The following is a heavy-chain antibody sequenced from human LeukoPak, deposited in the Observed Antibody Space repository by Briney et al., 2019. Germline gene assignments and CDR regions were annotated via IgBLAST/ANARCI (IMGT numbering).Heavy chain of an antibody. D-gene: IGHD6-13*01. CDR3: ARDSGYRSSFDY. CDR1: GFTFSSYR. V-gene: IGHV3-74*01. CDR2: IISDESST. J-gene: IGHJ4*02. Sequence: GGSLRLSFAASGFTFSSYRMHWGREAPGEGLVWVLRIISDESSTSYADSVKGRFTIPRDNAKNTLYLQMNSLRDEDTAVYYCARDSGYRSSFDYWGQGTLVTVSS.